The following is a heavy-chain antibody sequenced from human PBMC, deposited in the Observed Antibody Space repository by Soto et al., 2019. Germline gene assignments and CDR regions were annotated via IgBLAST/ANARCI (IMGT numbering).Heavy chain of an antibody. V-gene: IGHV3-30*18. J-gene: IGHJ6*03. D-gene: IGHD3-10*01. CDR3: AKDLYYGSGLYYYYYMDV. CDR1: GFTFSSYG. Sequence: ESGGGVVPPGRSLRLSCAASGFTFSSYGMHWVRQAPGKGLEWVAVISYDGSNKYYADSVKGRFTISRDNSKNTLYLQMNSLRAEDTAVYYCAKDLYYGSGLYYYYYMDVWGKGTTVTVSS. CDR2: ISYDGSNK.